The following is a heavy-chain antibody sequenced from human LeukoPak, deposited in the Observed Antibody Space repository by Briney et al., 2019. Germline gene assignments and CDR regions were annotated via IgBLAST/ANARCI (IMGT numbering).Heavy chain of an antibody. J-gene: IGHJ3*02. CDR3: AKDQFYDSSGYYNDAFDI. V-gene: IGHV3-21*01. D-gene: IGHD3-22*01. CDR1: GFTFSSYS. Sequence: PGGSLRLSCAASGFTFSSYSMNWVRQAPGKGLEWVSSISISSSYIYYADSVKGRFTISRDNAQNSLYLQLNSLRAEDTAVYYCAKDQFYDSSGYYNDAFDIWGQGTKVTVSS. CDR2: ISISSSYI.